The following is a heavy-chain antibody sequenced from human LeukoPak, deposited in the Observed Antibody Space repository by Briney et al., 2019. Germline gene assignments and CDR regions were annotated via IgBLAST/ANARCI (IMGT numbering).Heavy chain of an antibody. CDR1: GFTFSSHG. D-gene: IGHD3-9*01. CDR2: IWYDGSNK. J-gene: IGHJ4*02. V-gene: IGHV3-33*01. CDR3: ARGEDILTGYYGGGTFDY. Sequence: GGSLRLSCAASGFTFSSHGMHWVRQAPGKGLEWVAVIWYDGSNKYYADSVKGRFTISRDNSKNTLYLQMNSLRAEDTAVYYCARGEDILTGYYGGGTFDYWGQGTLVTVSS.